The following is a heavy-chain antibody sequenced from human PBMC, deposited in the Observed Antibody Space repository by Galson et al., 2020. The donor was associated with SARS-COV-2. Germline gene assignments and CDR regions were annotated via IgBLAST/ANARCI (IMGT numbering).Heavy chain of an antibody. Sequence: GESLKISCKGSGYSFTSYWIGWVRQMPGKGLEWMGIIYPGDSDTRYSPSFQGQVTISADKSISTAYLQWSSLKASDTAMYYCARQGRGYSYGWGGHGMDVWGQGTTVTVSS. J-gene: IGHJ6*02. V-gene: IGHV5-51*01. CDR1: GYSFTSYW. CDR2: IYPGDSDT. D-gene: IGHD5-18*01. CDR3: ARQGRGYSYGWGGHGMDV.